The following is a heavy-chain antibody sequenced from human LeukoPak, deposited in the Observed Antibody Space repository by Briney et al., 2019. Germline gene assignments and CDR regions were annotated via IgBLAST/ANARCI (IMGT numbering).Heavy chain of an antibody. V-gene: IGHV1-46*01. D-gene: IGHD3-22*01. CDR1: GYTFTSYY. CDR2: INPSGGST. J-gene: IGHJ4*02. CDR3: ARDLSHRYYHRTGYAFDY. Sequence: GASVKVSCKASGYTFTSYYMHWVRQAPGQGLEWMGIINPSGGSTSYAQKFQGRVTMTRDMSTSTDYMELSSLRSEDTAVYYCARDLSHRYYHRTGYAFDYWGQGTLVTVSS.